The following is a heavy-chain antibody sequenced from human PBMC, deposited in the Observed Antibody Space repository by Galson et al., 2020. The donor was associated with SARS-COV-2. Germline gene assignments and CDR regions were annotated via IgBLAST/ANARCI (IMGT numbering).Heavy chain of an antibody. CDR1: GGSFSGYY. D-gene: IGHD3-3*01. J-gene: IGHJ4*02. CDR2: INHSGST. CDR3: ARGFRGLRCLEWLLYFDY. Sequence: SETLSLTCAVYGGSFSGYYWSWIRQPPGKGLEWIGEINHSGSTNYNPSLKSRVTRSVATSKNQFSLKLSSVTAPDTAVYYCARGFRGLRCLEWLLYFDYWGQGTLVTVSS. V-gene: IGHV4-34*01.